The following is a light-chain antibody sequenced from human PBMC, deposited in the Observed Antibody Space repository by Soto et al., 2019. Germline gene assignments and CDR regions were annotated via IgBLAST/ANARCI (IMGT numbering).Light chain of an antibody. CDR1: QSVSSN. V-gene: IGKV3-15*01. Sequence: EIVMTQSPATLSVSPGERATLSCRASQSVSSNLAWYQQKPGQAPRLLIYGTSTRATGIPATFSGSGSGTEFTLTIRSLQSEDFAVYYCQQYNNWPPGTFGQGTKLEIK. J-gene: IGKJ2*01. CDR2: GTS. CDR3: QQYNNWPPGT.